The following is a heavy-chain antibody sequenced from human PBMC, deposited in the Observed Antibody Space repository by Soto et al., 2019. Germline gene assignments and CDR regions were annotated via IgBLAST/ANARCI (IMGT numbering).Heavy chain of an antibody. V-gene: IGHV4-39*01. CDR2: IYYSGST. CDR3: SIFKAPAGSYYNYDGMAV. Sequence: SENLSLTWTVSGGSISSSSYYWGWIRQPPGKGLEWIGSIYYSGSTYYNPSLKSRVTISVDTSKNQFSLKLSSVTAADTAVYYCSIFKAPAGSYYNYDGMAVLGQGTTVT. D-gene: IGHD6-13*01. CDR1: GGSISSSSYY. J-gene: IGHJ6*02.